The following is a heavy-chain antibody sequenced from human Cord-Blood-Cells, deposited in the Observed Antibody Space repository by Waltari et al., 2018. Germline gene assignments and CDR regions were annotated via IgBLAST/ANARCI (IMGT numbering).Heavy chain of an antibody. CDR1: GGSVSSGSYY. D-gene: IGHD6-6*01. J-gene: IGHJ3*02. CDR3: ARDVYSSSWWGAFDI. CDR2: IYYSGST. Sequence: QVQLQESGPGLVKPSETLSLTCTVSGGSVSSGSYYWSWIRQPPGKGLEWIGYIYYSGSTNYNPSLKSRVTISVDTSKNQFSLKLSSVTAADTAVYYCARDVYSSSWWGAFDIWGQGTMVTVSS. V-gene: IGHV4-61*01.